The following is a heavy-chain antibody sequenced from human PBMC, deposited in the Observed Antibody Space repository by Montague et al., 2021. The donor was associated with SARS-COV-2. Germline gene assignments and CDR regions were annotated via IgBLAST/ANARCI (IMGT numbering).Heavy chain of an antibody. Sequence: SETLSLTCTVSTGPLSTYYWSWIRQPPGKGLEWIGYIYYSGYTNYNPSLKSRITVPVDTSKNQFSLKLSSVTAADTAVYYCARERRYCSGGSCYSGWFDPWGQGTLVTVSS. V-gene: IGHV4-59*12. CDR3: ARERRYCSGGSCYSGWFDP. D-gene: IGHD2-15*01. J-gene: IGHJ5*02. CDR2: IYYSGYT. CDR1: TGPLSTYY.